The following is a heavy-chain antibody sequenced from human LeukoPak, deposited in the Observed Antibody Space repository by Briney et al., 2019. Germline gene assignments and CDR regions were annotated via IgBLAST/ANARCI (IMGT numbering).Heavy chain of an antibody. CDR1: GGSFSGYY. CDR3: ARGPEIAAAGTRPDTNYYYGMDV. CDR2: INHSGST. V-gene: IGHV4-34*01. D-gene: IGHD6-13*01. Sequence: PSETLPLTCAVYGGSFSGYYWSWIRQPPGKGLEWIGEINHSGSTNYNPSLKSRVTISVDTSKNQFSLKLSSVTAADTAVYYCARGPEIAAAGTRPDTNYYYGMDVWGQGTTVTVSS. J-gene: IGHJ6*02.